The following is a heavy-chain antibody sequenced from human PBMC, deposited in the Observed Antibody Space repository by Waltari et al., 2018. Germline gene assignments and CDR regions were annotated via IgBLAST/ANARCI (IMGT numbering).Heavy chain of an antibody. CDR1: GGSFSGYY. CDR3: ASALVTTVTPDAFDI. Sequence: QVQLQQWGAGLLKPSETLSLTCAVYGGSFSGYYWSWIRQPPGKGLEWIGEINHSGSTNYNPSLKSRVTISVDTSKNQFSLKLSSVTAADTAVYYCASALVTTVTPDAFDIWGQGTMVTVSS. J-gene: IGHJ3*02. D-gene: IGHD4-17*01. V-gene: IGHV4-34*01. CDR2: INHSGST.